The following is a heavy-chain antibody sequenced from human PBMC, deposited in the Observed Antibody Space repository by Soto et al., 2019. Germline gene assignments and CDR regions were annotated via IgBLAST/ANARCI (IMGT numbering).Heavy chain of an antibody. CDR3: AKYFYSIYGIDV. CDR2: ISYDGSYK. V-gene: IGHV3-30-3*02. Sequence: SLRLSCTASGFTFNSHTMHWVRQAPGEGLEWVAVISYDGSYKFYADSVKGRFTISRGNSKNTRYRQMNSLRPEDTAVHYCAKYFYSIYGIDVWVQGTRVTGSS. J-gene: IGHJ6*02. D-gene: IGHD3-9*01. CDR1: GFTFNSHT.